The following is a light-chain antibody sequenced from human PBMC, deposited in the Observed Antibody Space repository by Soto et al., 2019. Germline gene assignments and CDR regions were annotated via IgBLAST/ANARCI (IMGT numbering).Light chain of an antibody. CDR1: QNVSNW. Sequence: DVEMTQSPSTLPTSIGDRVTINCRASQNVSNWLAWYQQKPGKAPKLLIYKASRLESGVPSRFSASGSGTDFTLTINGLQSDYFATYFCQQYSKESTFGQGTKLEIK. V-gene: IGKV1-5*03. CDR3: QQYSKEST. J-gene: IGKJ2*01. CDR2: KAS.